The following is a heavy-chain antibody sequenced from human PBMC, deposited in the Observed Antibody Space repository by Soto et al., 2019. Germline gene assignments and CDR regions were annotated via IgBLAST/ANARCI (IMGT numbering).Heavy chain of an antibody. CDR2: ISGSGGST. D-gene: IGHD3-3*01. CDR3: AKGTTVSTRITIFGVYYGMDV. V-gene: IGHV3-23*01. CDR1: GFTFSSYA. J-gene: IGHJ6*02. Sequence: QTGGSLRLSCAASGFTFSSYAMSWVRQAPGKGLEWVSAISGSGGSTYYADSVKGRFTISRDNSKNTLYLQMNSLRAEDTAVYYCAKGTTVSTRITIFGVYYGMDVWGQGTTVTVSS.